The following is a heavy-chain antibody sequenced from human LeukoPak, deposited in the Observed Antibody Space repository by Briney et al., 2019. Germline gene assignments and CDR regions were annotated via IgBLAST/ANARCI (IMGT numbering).Heavy chain of an antibody. Sequence: NPGGSLRLSCSASGFTFSDYGINWVRQAPGKGLEWVGRIKSKSYSGTTDYGAPVKGRFTISRDDSKNTLFLQMNSLKTEDTAVYYCTTDHSQYDVFYWGQGTLVTVSS. D-gene: IGHD3-9*01. CDR3: TTDHSQYDVFY. CDR2: IKSKSYSGTT. J-gene: IGHJ4*02. CDR1: GFTFSDYG. V-gene: IGHV3-15*01.